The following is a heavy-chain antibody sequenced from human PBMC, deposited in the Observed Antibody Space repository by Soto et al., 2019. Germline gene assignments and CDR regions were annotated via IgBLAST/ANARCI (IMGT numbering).Heavy chain of an antibody. V-gene: IGHV4-34*01. CDR1: GGSFSGYY. CDR2: INHSGNT. J-gene: IGHJ6*02. D-gene: IGHD3-16*02. CDR3: ARLELSYGMDV. Sequence: SETLSLTCAVYGGSFSGYYWSWIRQPPGKGLEWIGEINHSGNTNYNPSLKSRVTISVDTSKNQFSLKLSSVTAADTAVYYCARLELSYGMDVWGQGTTDTVSS.